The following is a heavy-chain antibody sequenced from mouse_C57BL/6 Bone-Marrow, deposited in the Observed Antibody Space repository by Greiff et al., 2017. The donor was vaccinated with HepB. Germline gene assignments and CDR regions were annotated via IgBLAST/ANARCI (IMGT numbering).Heavy chain of an antibody. J-gene: IGHJ4*01. D-gene: IGHD1-1*01. CDR2: IDPNSGGT. Sequence: VQLQESGAELVKPGASVKLSCKASGYTFTSYWMHWVKQRPGRGLEWIGRIDPNSGGTKYNEKFKSKATLTVDKPSSTAYMQLSSLTSEDSAVYYCARRGLITTVVATDAMDYWGQGTSVTVSS. CDR3: ARRGLITTVVATDAMDY. V-gene: IGHV1-72*01. CDR1: GYTFTSYW.